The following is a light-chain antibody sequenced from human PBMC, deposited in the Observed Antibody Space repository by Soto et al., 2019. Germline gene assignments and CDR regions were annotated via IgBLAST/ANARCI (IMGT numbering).Light chain of an antibody. V-gene: IGKV3-15*01. CDR1: QSVSSN. CDR2: GAS. Sequence: VMTQSPATLSVSPGERATLSCRASQSVSSNLAWYQQKPGQAPRLLIYGASTRATGIPVRFSGGGSGTEFTLTIRHLQSEDFVVYYCQQYSNWPPIFGQGTKVEIK. J-gene: IGKJ1*01. CDR3: QQYSNWPPI.